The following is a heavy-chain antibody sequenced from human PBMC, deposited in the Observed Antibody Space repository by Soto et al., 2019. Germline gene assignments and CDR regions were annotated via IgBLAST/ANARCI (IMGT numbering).Heavy chain of an antibody. CDR3: ARDHCSSSSCYRVWDYYYYMDV. CDR2: ISSSSSTI. J-gene: IGHJ6*03. V-gene: IGHV3-11*01. D-gene: IGHD2-2*02. CDR1: GFTFSDYY. Sequence: QVQLVESGGGLVKPGGSLRLSCAASGFTFSDYYMSWIRQAPGKGVEWVSYISSSSSTIYYADSVKGRFTISRDNGRNSLYLQMNSLRAEDTAVYYCARDHCSSSSCYRVWDYYYYMDVWGKVTTVTVSS.